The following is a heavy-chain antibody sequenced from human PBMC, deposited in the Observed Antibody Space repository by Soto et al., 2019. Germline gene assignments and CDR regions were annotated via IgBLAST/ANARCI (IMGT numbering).Heavy chain of an antibody. J-gene: IGHJ4*02. CDR1: GGTFSSLG. D-gene: IGHD5-12*01. CDR2: IIPISGRT. Sequence: QVQLLQSGAEVKRPGSSVKVSCEASGGTFSSLGFTWVRQAPGQGLEWMGGIIPISGRTTFAQKFQGRVTITADESTRATYIELTTLTSDATAMYYCATRGTQGRWLECADYWGQGTLVTVSS. CDR3: ATRGTQGRWLECADY. V-gene: IGHV1-69*01.